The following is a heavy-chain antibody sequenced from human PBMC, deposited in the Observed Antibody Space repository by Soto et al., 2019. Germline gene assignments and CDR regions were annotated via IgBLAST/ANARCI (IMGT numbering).Heavy chain of an antibody. D-gene: IGHD1-7*01. Sequence: SPTLSLTCVISGDSVSSNSAAWNWIRRSPSRGLEWLGRTYYRTRWYYDYAVSVRSRITVNPDTSKNQFSLQLTSVTPEDTAVYYCAGTTSHYWYYMDVWGKGTTVTVSS. CDR1: GDSVSSNSAA. V-gene: IGHV6-1*01. J-gene: IGHJ6*03. CDR2: TYYRTRWYY. CDR3: AGTTSHYWYYMDV.